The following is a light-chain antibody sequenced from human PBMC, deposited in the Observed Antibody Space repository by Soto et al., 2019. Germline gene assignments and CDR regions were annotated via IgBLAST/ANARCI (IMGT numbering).Light chain of an antibody. CDR1: QSVSSF. J-gene: IGKJ5*01. CDR3: QQYNYLIT. V-gene: IGKV3-11*01. Sequence: EIVLTQSLATLSLSPVERAALXRTTSQSVSSFLAWYQQKPGQAPRLLIYDAFKRATGIPARFSGSGSGTDFTLTISRLEPEDFAVYFCQQYNYLITFGQGTRLEI. CDR2: DAF.